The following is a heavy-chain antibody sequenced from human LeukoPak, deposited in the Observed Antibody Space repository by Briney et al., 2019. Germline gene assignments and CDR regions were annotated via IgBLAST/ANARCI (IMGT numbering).Heavy chain of an antibody. CDR3: AGGTSSWYGTTPMDY. D-gene: IGHD6-13*01. Sequence: PSETLSLTCTASGGSISSYYWSWIRQPAGKGLEWIGRIYTSGSTNYNPSLKSRVTMSVDTSKNQFSLKLSSVTAADTAVYYCAGGTSSWYGTTPMDYWGQGTLVTVSP. CDR1: GGSISSYY. J-gene: IGHJ4*02. CDR2: IYTSGST. V-gene: IGHV4-4*07.